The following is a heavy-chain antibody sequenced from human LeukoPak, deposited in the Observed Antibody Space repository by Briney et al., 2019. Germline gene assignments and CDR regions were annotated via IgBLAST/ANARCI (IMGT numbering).Heavy chain of an antibody. V-gene: IGHV4-39*01. CDR1: GGSISSSSYY. CDR2: IDYSGST. Sequence: TSETLSLTCTVSGGSISSSSYYWGWIRQPPGKGLEWIGSIDYSGSTYSNPSLKSRVTISVDTSKNQFPLKLSSGTAADTAVYYCGRRPSPPDAFDIWGQGTLVIVSS. CDR3: GRRPSPPDAFDI. J-gene: IGHJ3*02.